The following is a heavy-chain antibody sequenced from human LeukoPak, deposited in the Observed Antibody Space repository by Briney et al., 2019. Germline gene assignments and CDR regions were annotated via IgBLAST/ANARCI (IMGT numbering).Heavy chain of an antibody. V-gene: IGHV1-2*02. D-gene: IGHD6-19*01. Sequence: ASVTVSFKASGYTFSDFYIHWVRQAPGQGLEWMGWINPKSGGTNYAQKFQGRVTITRDTSTSTVYMELSSLRSEDTAVYYCARFAVHRRLAVAGQFGLDYWGQGTLVTVSS. J-gene: IGHJ4*02. CDR2: INPKSGGT. CDR3: ARFAVHRRLAVAGQFGLDY. CDR1: GYTFSDFY.